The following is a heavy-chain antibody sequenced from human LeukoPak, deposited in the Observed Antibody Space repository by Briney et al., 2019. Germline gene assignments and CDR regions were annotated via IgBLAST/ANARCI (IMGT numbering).Heavy chain of an antibody. J-gene: IGHJ4*02. CDR2: ISGSGGST. V-gene: IGHV3-23*01. Sequence: GGPLSLPCAPSGFTFSSYPKIWAPQAPGKGLEGFSGISGSGGSTYYADSVKGRFTISRDNSKNTLYLQMNSLRAEDTAEYYCAKRGYNWNDAFDYWGQGTLVTVSS. CDR3: AKRGYNWNDAFDY. CDR1: GFTFSSYP. D-gene: IGHD1-1*01.